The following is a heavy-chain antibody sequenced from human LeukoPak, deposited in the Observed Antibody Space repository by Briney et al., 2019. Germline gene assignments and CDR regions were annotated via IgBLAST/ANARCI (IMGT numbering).Heavy chain of an antibody. D-gene: IGHD3-22*01. J-gene: IGHJ3*01. CDR1: GYTFTSYD. Sequence: ASVKVSCKASGYTFTSYDINWVRQGSGQGLEWMGWMNPNSGNTGYAQKFQGRVTMTEDTSTDTAYMELSSLRSEDTAVYYCATEGGYYDSSGYRHAFDFWGQGTMVTVSS. CDR2: MNPNSGNT. CDR3: ATEGGYYDSSGYRHAFDF. V-gene: IGHV1-8*01.